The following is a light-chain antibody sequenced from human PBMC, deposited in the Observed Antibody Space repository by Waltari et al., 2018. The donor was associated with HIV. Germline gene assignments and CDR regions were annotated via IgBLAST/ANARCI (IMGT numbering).Light chain of an antibody. Sequence: EIVLTQSPGTLSLSPGGRATLSCRASQSVSSNSLAWYQHKPGQAPRLLIYCASTRATGVSDRFSGSGSGADFTLIISRMQPEDLAVYYCHQYGSSPGTFGQGTKVEIK. V-gene: IGKV3-20*01. J-gene: IGKJ1*01. CDR1: QSVSSNS. CDR2: CAS. CDR3: HQYGSSPGT.